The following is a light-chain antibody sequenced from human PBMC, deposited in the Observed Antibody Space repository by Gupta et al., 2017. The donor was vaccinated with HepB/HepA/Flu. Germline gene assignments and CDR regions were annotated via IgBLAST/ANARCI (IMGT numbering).Light chain of an antibody. CDR1: SSNIGSNT. CDR3: AAWEDSLNGHV. CDR2: SNN. Sequence: QSVLTQPPSASGTPGQRVTISCSGSSSNIGSNTVNWYQQLPGTAPKLLIYSNNQRPSGVPDRFSGSKYGTSAPLAISGLQSEDEADYYCAAWEDSLNGHVFGTGTKVTVL. J-gene: IGLJ1*01. V-gene: IGLV1-44*01.